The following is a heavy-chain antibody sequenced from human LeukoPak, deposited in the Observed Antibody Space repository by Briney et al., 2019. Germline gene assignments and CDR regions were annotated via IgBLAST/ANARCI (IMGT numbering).Heavy chain of an antibody. CDR1: GYTFNTNG. D-gene: IGHD6-13*01. Sequence: ASVKVSCKASGYTFNTNGLNWVRQAPGQGLEWMGWINANTGSTNYAQIFQGRVTMTTGTSTSTAYMELTSLTSDDTAIYYCARDAYQGSSWSNWFDSWGQGTLDIVSS. CDR3: ARDAYQGSSWSNWFDS. V-gene: IGHV1-18*01. CDR2: INANTGST. J-gene: IGHJ5*01.